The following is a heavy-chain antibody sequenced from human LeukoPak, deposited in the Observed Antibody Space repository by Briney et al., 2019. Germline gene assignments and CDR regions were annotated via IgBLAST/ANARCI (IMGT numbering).Heavy chain of an antibody. CDR3: ARLSSGYEEVDY. D-gene: IGHD3-22*01. V-gene: IGHV4-61*02. J-gene: IGHJ4*02. CDR1: GASISSGSYY. Sequence: SETLSLTCTVSGASISSGSYYWSWIRQPAGKGLEWIGRIYTSGSTNYNPSLKSRVTMSVDTSKNQFSLKLSSVTAADTAVYYCARLSSGYEEVDYWGQGTLVTVSS. CDR2: IYTSGST.